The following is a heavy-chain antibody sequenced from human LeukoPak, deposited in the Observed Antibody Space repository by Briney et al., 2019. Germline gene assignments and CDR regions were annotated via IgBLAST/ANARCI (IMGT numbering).Heavy chain of an antibody. D-gene: IGHD2-2*01. J-gene: IGHJ4*02. CDR2: ISSSGSTI. CDR1: GFTFSDYY. Sequence: GGSLRLSCAASGFTFSDYYMSWIRQAPGKGLEWVSYISSSGSTIYYADSVKGRFTISRDNAKNSLYLQMNSLRAEDTAVYYCARDFDPDIVVVPAAMYDYWGQGTLVTVSS. CDR3: ARDFDPDIVVVPAAMYDY. V-gene: IGHV3-11*04.